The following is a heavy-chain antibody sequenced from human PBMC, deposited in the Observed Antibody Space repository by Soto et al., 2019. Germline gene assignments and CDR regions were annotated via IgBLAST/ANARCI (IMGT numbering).Heavy chain of an antibody. Sequence: GASVKVSFKASGGTFSRYAISWLRQAPGQGLEWMGGIIPIFGTANYAQKFQGRVTITADKSTSTAYMELSSLRSEDTAVYYCARGVEEQLEYYYYGMDVWGQGTTVTVSS. CDR3: ARGVEEQLEYYYYGMDV. CDR2: IIPIFGTA. J-gene: IGHJ6*02. V-gene: IGHV1-69*06. CDR1: GGTFSRYA. D-gene: IGHD6-13*01.